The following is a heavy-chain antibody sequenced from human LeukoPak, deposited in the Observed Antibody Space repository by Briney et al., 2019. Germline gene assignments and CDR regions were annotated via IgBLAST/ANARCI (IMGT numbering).Heavy chain of an antibody. CDR3: ARRLVDSGASQVSDD. J-gene: IGHJ4*02. Sequence: SETLSLTCAVYSGSFSGYYWSWIRQPPGKGLEWIGEVNDSGSVNCNPSLKNRVTLSVDTSKNQFSLRLSSVAAADTAVYYCARRLVDSGASQVSDDWGQGTLVTVSS. D-gene: IGHD2-15*01. V-gene: IGHV4-34*01. CDR1: SGSFSGYY. CDR2: VNDSGSV.